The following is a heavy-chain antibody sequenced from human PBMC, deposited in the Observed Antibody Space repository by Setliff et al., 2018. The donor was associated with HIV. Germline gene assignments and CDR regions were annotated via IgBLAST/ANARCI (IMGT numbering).Heavy chain of an antibody. CDR1: GVTLSDAA. J-gene: IGHJ4*02. V-gene: IGHV3-66*01. D-gene: IGHD2-15*01. CDR2: IRG. CDR3: ARGPHRYCSVTNCMYDF. Sequence: PGGSLRLSCAASGVTLSDAAIHWVRQASGKGLEWVGRIRGDYGASRRGRFTISRDDSKNTAYLQITNLQIEDTAVYYCARGPHRYCSVTNCMYDFWGQGALVTVSS.